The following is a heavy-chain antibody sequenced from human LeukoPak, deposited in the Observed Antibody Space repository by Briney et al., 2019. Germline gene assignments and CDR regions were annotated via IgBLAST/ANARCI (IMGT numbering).Heavy chain of an antibody. CDR1: GYTFTSYG. J-gene: IGHJ4*02. CDR2: ISAYNGNT. V-gene: IGHV1-18*01. CDR3: ARAKKDGYHGY. D-gene: IGHD5-24*01. Sequence: AASVKVSCKASGYTFTSYGISWVRQAPGQGLEWMGWISAYNGNTNYAQKFQGRVTMTRDTSISTAYMELSRLRSDDTAVCYCARAKKDGYHGYWGQGTLVTVSS.